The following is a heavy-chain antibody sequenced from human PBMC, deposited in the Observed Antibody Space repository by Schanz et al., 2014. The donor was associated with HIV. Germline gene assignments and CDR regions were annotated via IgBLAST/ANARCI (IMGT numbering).Heavy chain of an antibody. D-gene: IGHD5-18*01. CDR1: GFTFSTSW. V-gene: IGHV3-74*01. Sequence: EVQLVESGGGLVQPGGSLRLSCAASGFTFSTSWMHWVRQAPGKGLVWVSRISSDGSSTSYADSVKGRFTISRDNSKNTLYLQMNSLRAEDTAVYYCARGLPADYWGQGTLVAVSS. CDR2: ISSDGSST. J-gene: IGHJ4*02. CDR3: ARGLPADY.